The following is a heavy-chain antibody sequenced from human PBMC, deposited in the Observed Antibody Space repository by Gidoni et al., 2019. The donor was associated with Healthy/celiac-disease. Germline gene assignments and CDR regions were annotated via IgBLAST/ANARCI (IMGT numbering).Heavy chain of an antibody. Sequence: EVQLLESGGGLVQPGGSLRLSCAAYGFPFSSYAMSWVRQAPGKGLEWVSAISGSGGSTYYADSVKGRFTISRDNSKNTLYLQMNSLRAEDTAVYYCAKGMNRGIANWFDPWGQGTLVTVSS. J-gene: IGHJ5*02. V-gene: IGHV3-23*01. CDR1: GFPFSSYA. CDR3: AKGMNRGIANWFDP. D-gene: IGHD2-21*01. CDR2: ISGSGGST.